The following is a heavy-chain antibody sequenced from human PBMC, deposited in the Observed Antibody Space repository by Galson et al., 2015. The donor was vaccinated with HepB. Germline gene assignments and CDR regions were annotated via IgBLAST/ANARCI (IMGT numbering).Heavy chain of an antibody. CDR1: GYTFTGYY. V-gene: IGHV1-2*02. D-gene: IGHD5-18*01. Sequence: SVKVSCKASGYTFTGYYMHWVRQAPGQGLEWMGWINPNSGGTNYAQKFQGRVTMTRDTSISTAYMELSRLRSDDTAVYYCARDHPPHYTAMGKGGVDYWGQGTLVTVSS. CDR3: ARDHPPHYTAMGKGGVDY. CDR2: INPNSGGT. J-gene: IGHJ4*02.